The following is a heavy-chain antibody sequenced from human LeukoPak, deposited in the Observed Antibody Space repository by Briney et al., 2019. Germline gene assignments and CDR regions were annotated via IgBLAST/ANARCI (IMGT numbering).Heavy chain of an antibody. D-gene: IGHD2-2*01. J-gene: IGHJ3*02. CDR1: GGSISSGGYY. V-gene: IGHV4-31*03. Sequence: SETLSLTCTVSGGSISSGGYYWSWIRQHPGKGLEWIGYIYYSGSTYYNPSLKSRVTISVDTSKNQFSLKLSSVTAADTAVYYCARDRPRYCSSTCCYEGGMDAFDIWGQGTMVTVSS. CDR2: IYYSGST. CDR3: ARDRPRYCSSTCCYEGGMDAFDI.